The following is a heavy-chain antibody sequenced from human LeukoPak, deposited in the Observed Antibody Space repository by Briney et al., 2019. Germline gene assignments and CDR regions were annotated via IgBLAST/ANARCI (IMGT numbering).Heavy chain of an antibody. CDR3: AKFPVTGIAAAGTHYYYYGMDV. CDR1: GFTFSSYA. V-gene: IGHV3-23*01. J-gene: IGHJ6*02. CDR2: ISGSGGST. D-gene: IGHD6-13*01. Sequence: PGGSLRLSCAASGFTFSSYAMSWVRQAPGKGLEWVSAISGSGGSTYYADSVKGRFTISRDNSKNTLYLQMNSLRAEDTAVYYCAKFPVTGIAAAGTHYYYYGMDVWGQGTTVTVSS.